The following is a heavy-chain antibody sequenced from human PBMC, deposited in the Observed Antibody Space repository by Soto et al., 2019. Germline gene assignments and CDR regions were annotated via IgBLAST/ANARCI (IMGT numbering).Heavy chain of an antibody. V-gene: IGHV1-24*01. Sequence: ASVKVSCKVSGYTLTELSMHWVRQAPGKGLEWMGGFDPEDGETIYAQKFQGRVTMTEDTSTDTAYMELSSLRSEDTAVYYCATESQLAFVVGATPFDYWGQGTLVTVSS. CDR1: GYTLTELS. CDR2: FDPEDGET. D-gene: IGHD1-26*01. CDR3: ATESQLAFVVGATPFDY. J-gene: IGHJ4*02.